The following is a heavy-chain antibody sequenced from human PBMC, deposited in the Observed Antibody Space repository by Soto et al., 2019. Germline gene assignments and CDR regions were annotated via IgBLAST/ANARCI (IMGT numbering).Heavy chain of an antibody. CDR3: VKDGAGYCNDGICDRGGYNFLES. CDR2: ISWNSGTI. CDR1: GFRFDDYA. D-gene: IGHD2-15*01. V-gene: IGHV3-9*01. J-gene: IGHJ3*01. Sequence: GGSLRLSCVASGFRFDDYAMHWVRQAPGKGLEWVSGISWNSGTIDYADSVKGRFTISRDNAKNSLYLQMSSLRVEDTAVYYCVKDGAGYCNDGICDRGGYNFLESWGQGTMVTVSS.